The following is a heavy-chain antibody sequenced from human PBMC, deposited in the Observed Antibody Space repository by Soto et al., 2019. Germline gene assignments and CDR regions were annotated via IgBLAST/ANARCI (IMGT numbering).Heavy chain of an antibody. V-gene: IGHV3-33*01. Sequence: PGGSLRLSCAASGFTFSSYGMHWVRQAPGKGLEWVAVIWYDGSNKYYADSVKGRFTISRDNSKNTLYLQMNSLRAEDTAVYYCARDRAPYDILTGPPDYWGQGTLVTVSS. CDR2: IWYDGSNK. J-gene: IGHJ4*02. D-gene: IGHD3-9*01. CDR1: GFTFSSYG. CDR3: ARDRAPYDILTGPPDY.